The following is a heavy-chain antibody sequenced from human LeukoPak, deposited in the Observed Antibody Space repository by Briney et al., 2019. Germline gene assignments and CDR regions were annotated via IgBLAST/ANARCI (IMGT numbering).Heavy chain of an antibody. Sequence: QTGGSLRLSCAASGFTFSSYAMSWVRQAPGKGLEWVSAISGSGGSTYYADSVKGRFTISRDNSKNTLYLQMNRLRAEDTAVYYCATIGSGWYCSFDYWGQGTLVTVSS. J-gene: IGHJ4*02. CDR3: ATIGSGWYCSFDY. CDR1: GFTFSSYA. V-gene: IGHV3-23*01. D-gene: IGHD6-19*01. CDR2: ISGSGGST.